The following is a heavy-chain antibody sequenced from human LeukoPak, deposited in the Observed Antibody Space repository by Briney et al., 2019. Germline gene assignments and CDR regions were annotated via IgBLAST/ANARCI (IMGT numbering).Heavy chain of an antibody. D-gene: IGHD5-24*01. V-gene: IGHV3-7*01. J-gene: IGHJ4*02. CDR1: GFTFSTYW. CDR3: ANGDGFDY. CDR2: IKQDGSEK. Sequence: GGSLRLSCAPSGFTFSTYWMSRVRQAPGKGLEWVANIKQDGSEKYYVDSVKGRFTISRDNAKNSLYLQMNSLRAEDTAVYYCANGDGFDYWGQGTLVTVSS.